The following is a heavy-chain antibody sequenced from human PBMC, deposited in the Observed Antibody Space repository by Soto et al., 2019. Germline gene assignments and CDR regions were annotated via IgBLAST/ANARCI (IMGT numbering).Heavy chain of an antibody. D-gene: IGHD6-19*01. CDR1: GFTFSTYS. J-gene: IGHJ3*02. CDR2: ISSTSRYI. Sequence: EVQLVESGGGLVKPGASLRLSCAASGFTFSTYSMNWVRQAPGKGLEWVSSISSTSRYIYYADSVKGRFTISRDNAENSPYLQMNSLRAEDTSGYYGARRSGYAFDIWGQGTMVTVSS. V-gene: IGHV3-21*04. CDR3: ARRSGYAFDI.